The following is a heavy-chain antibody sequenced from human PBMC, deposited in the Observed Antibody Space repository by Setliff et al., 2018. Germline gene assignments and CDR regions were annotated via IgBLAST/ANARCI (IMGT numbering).Heavy chain of an antibody. CDR1: GFTFSDAW. J-gene: IGHJ4*02. V-gene: IGHV3-15*01. CDR3: ATRLGDF. Sequence: GSLRLSCAASGFTFSDAWMNWVRQAPGKGLEWVGRIKSKADGGTADFAAPVKGRFTIPRDDSKNTMSLQMNSLKTEDTAVYFCATRLGDFWGQGTLVTVSS. CDR2: IKSKADGGTA.